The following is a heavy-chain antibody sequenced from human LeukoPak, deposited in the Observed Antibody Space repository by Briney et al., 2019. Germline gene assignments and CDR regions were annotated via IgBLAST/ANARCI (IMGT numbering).Heavy chain of an antibody. CDR3: ARGFYAVNDAFDI. J-gene: IGHJ3*02. V-gene: IGHV4-30-2*01. CDR1: GGSISSGGYS. Sequence: PSETLSLTCAVSGGSISSGGYSWSWIRQPPGKGREWIGYIYHSGSTYYNPSLKSRVTISVDRSKNQFSLKLSSVTAADTAVYYCARGFYAVNDAFDIWGQGTMVTVSS. CDR2: IYHSGST. D-gene: IGHD3-3*01.